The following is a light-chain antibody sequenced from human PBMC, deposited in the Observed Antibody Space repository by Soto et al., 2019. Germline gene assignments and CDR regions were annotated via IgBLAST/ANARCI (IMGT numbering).Light chain of an antibody. CDR1: SSDVGGYNY. J-gene: IGLJ1*01. Sequence: QSALTQPASVSGSPGQSITISCTGTSSDVGGYNYVSWYQQYPGKAPKLMIYHVSNRPSGVSNRFSGSKSGNSASLTISGLQDEDEDDYYCSSYTRTSTYVFGTGTKVTVL. CDR3: SSYTRTSTYV. V-gene: IGLV2-14*01. CDR2: HVS.